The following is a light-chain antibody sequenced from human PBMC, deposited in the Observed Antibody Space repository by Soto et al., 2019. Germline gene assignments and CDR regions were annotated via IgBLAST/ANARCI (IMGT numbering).Light chain of an antibody. J-gene: IGLJ3*02. CDR3: QSHDSSLSAWV. CDR1: SSNIGAGYD. Sequence: QSVLTQPPSVSGAPGQRVTISCTGSSSNIGAGYDVHWYQQLPGTAPKLLIYGTRNRPSGVPDRFSGSKSGTSAPLAITGLQAEDEADYYCQSHDSSLSAWVFGGGTKLTVL. CDR2: GTR. V-gene: IGLV1-40*01.